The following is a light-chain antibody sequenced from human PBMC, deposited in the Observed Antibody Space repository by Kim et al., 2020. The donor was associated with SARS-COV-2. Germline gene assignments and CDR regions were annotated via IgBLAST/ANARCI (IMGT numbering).Light chain of an antibody. Sequence: EIVLTQSPATLSLSPGERATLSCRASQSVSSYLAWYQQKPGQAPRLLIYDASNRATGIPARFSGSGSGTDFTLTISSLGPEDFAVYYCQRRINWLFTFGPRTKVDIK. CDR2: DAS. J-gene: IGKJ3*01. CDR1: QSVSSY. CDR3: QRRINWLFT. V-gene: IGKV3-11*01.